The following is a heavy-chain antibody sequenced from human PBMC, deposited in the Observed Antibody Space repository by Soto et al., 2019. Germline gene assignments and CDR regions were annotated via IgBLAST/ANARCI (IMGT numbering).Heavy chain of an antibody. CDR3: ARRALADYYYMDV. J-gene: IGHJ6*03. CDR1: GFTLSSDA. V-gene: IGHV3-64*01. CDR2: ISSNGIGT. Sequence: EVQLVESGGGLAQPGGSLRLSCAASGFTLSSDAMDWVRQAPGKGLEYVSGISSNGIGTYYANSVKGRFTISRDNSKNTVYLQMDSLRPEDMAVYYCARRALADYYYMDVWGKGTTVTVS.